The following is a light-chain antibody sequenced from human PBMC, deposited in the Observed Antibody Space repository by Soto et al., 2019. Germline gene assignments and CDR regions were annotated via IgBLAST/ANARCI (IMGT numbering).Light chain of an antibody. CDR3: SSYTSTSTHVV. V-gene: IGLV2-14*01. CDR1: SSDIGGYDY. CDR2: DVT. Sequence: QSALTQPASVSGSPGQSITISCTGTSSDIGGYDYVSWYQQYPGKVPKLMIYDVTNRASGVPSRFSASKSGDTASLTISGLQAEDEADYYCSSYTSTSTHVVFGGGTQLTVL. J-gene: IGLJ2*01.